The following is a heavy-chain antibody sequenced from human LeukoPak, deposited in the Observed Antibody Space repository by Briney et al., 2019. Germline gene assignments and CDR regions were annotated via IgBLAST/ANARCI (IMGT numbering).Heavy chain of an antibody. CDR2: ISTYNGHT. CDR1: GYTFTSYG. CDR3: ARDLPYSSSWESIDY. J-gene: IGHJ4*02. V-gene: IGHV1-18*01. D-gene: IGHD6-13*01. Sequence: ASVKVSCKASGYTFTSYGIIWVRQAPGQGLEWMGWISTYNGHTNYAQKIQGRVTMTTDTSTSTAYMELRSLRSDDTAVYYCARDLPYSSSWESIDYWGQGTLVTVSS.